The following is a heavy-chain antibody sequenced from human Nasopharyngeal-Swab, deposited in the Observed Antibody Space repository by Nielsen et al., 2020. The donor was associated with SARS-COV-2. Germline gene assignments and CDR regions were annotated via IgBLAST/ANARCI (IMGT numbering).Heavy chain of an antibody. J-gene: IGHJ6*02. CDR2: IYPGDSDT. CDR3: ARAIIAAAGSYYYYGMDV. D-gene: IGHD6-13*01. V-gene: IGHV5-51*01. Sequence: VRQMPGKGLAWMGIIYPGDSDTRYSPSFQGQVPISADKSISTAYLQWSSLKASDTAMYYCARAIIAAAGSYYYYGMDVWGQGTTVTVSS.